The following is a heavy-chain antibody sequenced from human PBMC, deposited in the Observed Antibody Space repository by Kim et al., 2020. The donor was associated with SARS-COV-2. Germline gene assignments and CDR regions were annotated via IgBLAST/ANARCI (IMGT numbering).Heavy chain of an antibody. J-gene: IGHJ4*02. D-gene: IGHD5-18*01. CDR1: GFTFSDYY. CDR2: ISSSGTII. Sequence: GGSLRLYCAASGFTFSDYYMTWIRQAPGKGLEWVSYISSSGTIIYYADTVKGRITISRDNSKNSLYLQMNSLRAEDTAVYYCARVAEYSYGYLDYWGQGTLVTVTS. CDR3: ARVAEYSYGYLDY. V-gene: IGHV3-11*04.